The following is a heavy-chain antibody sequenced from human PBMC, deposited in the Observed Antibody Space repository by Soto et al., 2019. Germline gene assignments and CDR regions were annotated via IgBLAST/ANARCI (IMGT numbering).Heavy chain of an antibody. CDR3: ARDSFYDSSGYPGAFDI. CDR2: IYTSGST. Sequence: SETLSLTCTVSGGSISSYYWSWIRQPAGKGLEWIGRIYTSGSTNYNPSLKSRVTMSVDTSKNQFSLKLSSVTAAGTAVYYCARDSFYDSSGYPGAFDIWGQGTMVTVSS. D-gene: IGHD3-22*01. J-gene: IGHJ3*02. V-gene: IGHV4-4*07. CDR1: GGSISSYY.